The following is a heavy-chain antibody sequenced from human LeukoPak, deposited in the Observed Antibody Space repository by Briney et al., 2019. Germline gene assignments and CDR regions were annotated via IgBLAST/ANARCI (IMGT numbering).Heavy chain of an antibody. CDR1: GFTFSSYS. CDR3: GKASSGYYSAILD. Sequence: HSGGSLRLSCAASGFTFSSYSMNWVRQAPGKGLEWVSYISSSSSTIYYADSVKGRFTISRDNAKNSLYLQMNSLREEDTALYYCGKASSGYYSAILDWGQGTLVTVSS. V-gene: IGHV3-48*02. D-gene: IGHD3-22*01. J-gene: IGHJ4*02. CDR2: ISSSSSTI.